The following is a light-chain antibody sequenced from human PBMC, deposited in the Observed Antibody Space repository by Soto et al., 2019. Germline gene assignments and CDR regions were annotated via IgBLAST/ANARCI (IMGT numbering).Light chain of an antibody. J-gene: IGKJ1*01. CDR1: QSISSN. Sequence: DIQMTQSPSSLSASVGDRVTITCRASQSISSNLNWYQQKPGKAPKLLIYDASSLQRGVPSRFSGSGSGTDFTLTIVRLEPEDFAVYYCQQYGTSPRTFGQGTKVEFK. CDR2: DAS. V-gene: IGKV1-39*01. CDR3: QQYGTSPRT.